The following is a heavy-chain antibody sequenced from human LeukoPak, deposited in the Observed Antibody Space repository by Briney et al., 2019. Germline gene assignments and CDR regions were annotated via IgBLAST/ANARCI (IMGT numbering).Heavy chain of an antibody. V-gene: IGHV1-46*01. CDR3: AREGVAGTGLDF. Sequence: ASVKVSCKASGHTFSVYNMHWVRQAPGQGLEWMGIINPSGGTSYAQKLQGRITMTRDTSTSTLYMELSSLRSEDTAVYYCAREGVAGTGLDFWGQGTLVTVSS. J-gene: IGHJ4*02. D-gene: IGHD6-13*01. CDR1: GHTFSVYN. CDR2: INPSGGT.